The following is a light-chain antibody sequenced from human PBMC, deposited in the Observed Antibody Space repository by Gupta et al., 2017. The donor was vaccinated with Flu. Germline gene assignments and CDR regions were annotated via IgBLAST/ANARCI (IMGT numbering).Light chain of an antibody. CDR1: SGHSNYA. CDR2: VNNDGSY. J-gene: IGLJ1*01. V-gene: IGLV4-69*01. CDR3: QTWVIGRGV. Sequence: QLLLPQSPSASASLGASVKVTCTLNSGHSNYAIAWHQQQPGKAPRDLMKVNNDGSYTRGEGVSDRFSGSSSGTERHLTISSLQSDDEADYYCQTWVIGRGVFGAGTKVTVL.